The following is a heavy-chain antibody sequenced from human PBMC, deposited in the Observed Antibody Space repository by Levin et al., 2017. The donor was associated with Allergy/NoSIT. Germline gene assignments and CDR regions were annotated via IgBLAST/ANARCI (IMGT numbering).Heavy chain of an antibody. CDR3: ARDSPGDNCSGGSCYVDYYYYGMDV. V-gene: IGHV3-30*04. Sequence: GGSLRLSCAASGFTFSSYAMHWVRQAPGKGLEWVAVISYDGSNKYYADSVKGRFTISRDNSKNTLYLQMNSLRAEDTAVYYCARDSPGDNCSGGSCYVDYYYYGMDVWGQGTTVTVSS. CDR2: ISYDGSNK. CDR1: GFTFSSYA. J-gene: IGHJ6*02. D-gene: IGHD2-15*01.